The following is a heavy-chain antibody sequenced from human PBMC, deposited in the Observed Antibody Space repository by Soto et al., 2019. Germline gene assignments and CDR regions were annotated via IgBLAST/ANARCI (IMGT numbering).Heavy chain of an antibody. CDR1: GFTFSSYA. V-gene: IGHV3-30-3*01. CDR3: ARENTLTNAFDI. J-gene: IGHJ3*02. CDR2: ISYDGSNK. Sequence: PGGSLRLSCAASGFTFSSYAMQWVRQAPGKGLEWVAVISYDGSNKYYADSVKGRFTISRDNSKNTLYLQMNSLRAEDTAVYYCARENTLTNAFDIWGQGTMVTVSS. D-gene: IGHD4-17*01.